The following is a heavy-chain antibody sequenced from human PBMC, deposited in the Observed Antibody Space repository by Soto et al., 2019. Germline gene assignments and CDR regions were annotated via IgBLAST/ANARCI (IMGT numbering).Heavy chain of an antibody. Sequence: GESLKISCAASGFTFSNYAVSWVRQAPGKGLEWVSTISTTGDGTYYADSVKGRFTISRDNSKNTLYLQMNNLRAEDTAVYYCASRGPWGQGTLGTVSS. CDR2: ISTTGDGT. CDR1: GFTFSNYA. V-gene: IGHV3-23*01. CDR3: ASRGP. J-gene: IGHJ5*02.